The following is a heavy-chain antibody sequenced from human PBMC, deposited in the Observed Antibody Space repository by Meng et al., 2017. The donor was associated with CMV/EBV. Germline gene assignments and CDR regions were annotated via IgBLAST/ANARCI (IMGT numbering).Heavy chain of an antibody. J-gene: IGHJ4*02. Sequence: AGSLRLSCAASAFTLSGSAMHWVRQASGEGLGWVDRIRSKANSYATAYAASVKGRFTISRDDSKNTAYLQMNSLKTEDTAVYYCTHQSYCGCDCHDCWGQGTLVTVSS. CDR1: AFTLSGSA. D-gene: IGHD2-21*01. CDR3: THQSYCGCDCHDC. CDR2: IRSKANSYAT. V-gene: IGHV3-73*01.